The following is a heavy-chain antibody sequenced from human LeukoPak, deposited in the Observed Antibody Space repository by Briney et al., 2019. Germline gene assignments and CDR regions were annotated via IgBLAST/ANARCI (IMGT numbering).Heavy chain of an antibody. CDR2: ISSSSSYI. D-gene: IGHD6-19*01. CDR1: GFTFSSYS. J-gene: IGHJ4*02. V-gene: IGHV3-21*01. CDR3: ARDSSGPDDY. Sequence: GGSLRLSCAASGFTFSSYSMTWVRQAPGKGLEWVSSISSSSSYIYYADSVKGRFTISRDNAKISLYLQMNSLRAEDTAVYYCARDSSGPDDYWGQGTLVTVSS.